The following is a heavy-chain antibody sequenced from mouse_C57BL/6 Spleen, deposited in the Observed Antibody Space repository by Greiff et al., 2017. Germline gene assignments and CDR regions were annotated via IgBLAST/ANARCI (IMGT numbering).Heavy chain of an antibody. J-gene: IGHJ1*03. Sequence: EVQRVESGGDLVKPGGSLKLSCAASGFTFSSYGMSWVRQTPDKRLEWVATISSGGSYTYYPDSVKGRFTISRDNAKNTLYLQMSSLKSEDTAMYYCARPLDYYGSSHWYFDVWGTGTTVTVSS. V-gene: IGHV5-6*01. CDR3: ARPLDYYGSSHWYFDV. D-gene: IGHD1-1*01. CDR1: GFTFSSYG. CDR2: ISSGGSYT.